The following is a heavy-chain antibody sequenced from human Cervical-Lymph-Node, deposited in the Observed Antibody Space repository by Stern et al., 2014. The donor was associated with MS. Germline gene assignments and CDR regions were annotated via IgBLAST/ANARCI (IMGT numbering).Heavy chain of an antibody. D-gene: IGHD2-2*01. V-gene: IGHV5-51*01. CDR2: FFPADYDS. CDR3: ARHQPAATFAMDV. J-gene: IGHJ6*02. CDR1: GYNFGDYW. Sequence: VQLVQSGAEVKKPGESLKISCKGSGYNFGDYWIGWVRQKPRKRLEWMGTFFPADYDSRYSPSFEGQVTISADESISTAFLQSSSLKASDTGIYYCARHQPAATFAMDVWGQGTTVIVSS.